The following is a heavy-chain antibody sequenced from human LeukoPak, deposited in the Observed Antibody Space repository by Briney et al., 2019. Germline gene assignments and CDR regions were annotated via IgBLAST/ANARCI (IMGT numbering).Heavy chain of an antibody. CDR3: ASIPRPNSSQTHAEYFQH. CDR2: IYHSGST. Sequence: PSGTLSLTCAVSGGSISSSNWWSWVRQPPGKGLEWIGEIYHSGSTNYNPSLKSRVTISVDKSKNQFSLKLTSVTAADTAVYYCASIPRPNSSQTHAEYFQHWGQGTLVTVSS. CDR1: GGSISSSNW. D-gene: IGHD1-14*01. J-gene: IGHJ1*01. V-gene: IGHV4-4*02.